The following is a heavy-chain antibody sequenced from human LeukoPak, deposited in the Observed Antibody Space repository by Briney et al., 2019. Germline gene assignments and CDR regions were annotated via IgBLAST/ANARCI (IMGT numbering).Heavy chain of an antibody. CDR2: IYHSGST. Sequence: SETLSLTCAVSGYSISSGYYWGWTRQPPGKGLEWIGSIYHSGSTYYNPSLKSRVTISVDTSKNQFSLKLSSVTAADTAVYYCARRKRWLQFSFDPWGQGTLVTVSS. J-gene: IGHJ5*02. CDR1: GYSISSGYY. V-gene: IGHV4-38-2*01. CDR3: ARRKRWLQFSFDP. D-gene: IGHD5-24*01.